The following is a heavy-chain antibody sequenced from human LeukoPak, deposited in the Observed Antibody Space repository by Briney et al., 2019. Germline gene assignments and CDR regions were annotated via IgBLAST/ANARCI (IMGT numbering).Heavy chain of an antibody. CDR3: AKDKGDRHRYYYYYYMDV. CDR2: IRSDASNQ. V-gene: IGHV3-30*02. D-gene: IGHD2-21*02. J-gene: IGHJ6*03. CDR1: GFLFRSSA. Sequence: GGSLRLSCEASGFLFRSSAMLWVRQAPGKGLEWVAFIRSDASNQFYSDSVKGRFTISRDNSKNTLYLQMNSLRAEDTAVYYCAKDKGDRHRYYYYYYMDVWAKGPRSPSP.